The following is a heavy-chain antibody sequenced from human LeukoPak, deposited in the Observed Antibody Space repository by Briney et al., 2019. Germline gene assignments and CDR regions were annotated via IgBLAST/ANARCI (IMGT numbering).Heavy chain of an antibody. CDR3: ARRVVNNRNWYFNL. V-gene: IGHV5-51*01. Sequence: GESLKISCKGSGYRFTNYWIGWVRQMPGKGLEWMGIIYPGDSNTRYSPSFQGQVTISADKTINTAYVQWSSLKASDTAMYYCARRVVNNRNWYFNLWGRGTLVTVSS. J-gene: IGHJ2*01. CDR2: IYPGDSNT. D-gene: IGHD4-23*01. CDR1: GYRFTNYW.